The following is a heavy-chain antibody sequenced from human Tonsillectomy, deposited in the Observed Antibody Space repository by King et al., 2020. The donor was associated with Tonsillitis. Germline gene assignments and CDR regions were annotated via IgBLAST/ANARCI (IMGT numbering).Heavy chain of an antibody. D-gene: IGHD1-1*01. Sequence: VQLVESGGGLVKPGGSLRLSCAASGFTFSTYSMNWVRQAPGKGLEWVSSIGRSSTYIYYADSVKGRFTISRDNAKNSLYLEMNSLRAEDTAVYYCAKGDNWNDGWGPYGGQGTLVTVSS. CDR3: AKGDNWNDGWGPY. J-gene: IGHJ4*02. CDR1: GFTFSTYS. CDR2: IGRSSTYI. V-gene: IGHV3-21*01.